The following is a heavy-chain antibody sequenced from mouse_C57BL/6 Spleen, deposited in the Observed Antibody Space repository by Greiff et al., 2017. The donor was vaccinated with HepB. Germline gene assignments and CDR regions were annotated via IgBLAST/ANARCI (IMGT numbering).Heavy chain of an antibody. V-gene: IGHV1-53*01. CDR3: ARRDYDNYYAMDY. J-gene: IGHJ4*01. CDR1: GYTFTSYW. Sequence: VQLQQSGTELVKPGASVKLSCKASGYTFTSYWMHWVKQRPGQGLEWIGNINPSNGGTNYNEKFKSKATLTVDKSSSTAYMQLSSLTSEDSAVYYCARRDYDNYYAMDYWGQGTSVTVSS. D-gene: IGHD2-4*01. CDR2: INPSNGGT.